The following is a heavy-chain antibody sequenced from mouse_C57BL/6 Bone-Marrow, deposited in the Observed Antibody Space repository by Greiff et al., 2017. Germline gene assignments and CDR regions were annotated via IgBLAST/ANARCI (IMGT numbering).Heavy chain of an antibody. V-gene: IGHV1-53*01. D-gene: IGHD1-1*01. Sequence: QVQLQQPGTELVKPGASVKLSCKASGYTFTSYWMHWVKQRPGQGLEWIGNINPSNGGTNYNEKFKSKATLTVDKSSSTAYMQLSSLTSADSAVYYCASRFPYYYGSSDGPPVYFDYWGQGTTLTVSS. CDR2: INPSNGGT. J-gene: IGHJ2*01. CDR1: GYTFTSYW. CDR3: ASRFPYYYGSSDGPPVYFDY.